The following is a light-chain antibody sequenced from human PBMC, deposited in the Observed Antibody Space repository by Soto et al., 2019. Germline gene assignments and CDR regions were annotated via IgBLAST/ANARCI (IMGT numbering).Light chain of an antibody. Sequence: EKVITHSAATLSMTTGERATLPCRASENIYTNLAWYQQKPGQAPRLLFYGASTRATGLPARFSGTGSGTEFTLTINSLQAEDSAVYYCQQYYNWPRTFGQGTIVDVK. V-gene: IGKV3-15*01. CDR2: GAS. CDR1: ENIYTN. J-gene: IGKJ1*01. CDR3: QQYYNWPRT.